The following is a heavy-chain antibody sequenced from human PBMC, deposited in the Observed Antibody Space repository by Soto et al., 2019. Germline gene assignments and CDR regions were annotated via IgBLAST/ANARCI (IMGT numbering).Heavy chain of an antibody. V-gene: IGHV4-59*08. D-gene: IGHD6-19*01. J-gene: IGHJ4*02. CDR1: GGSNSSYF. Sequence: QAQLQESGPGLVKPSETLSLTCTVSGGSNSSYFWSWIRQPPGKGLEWIGHISDSGNTNYNPSLRSRVIISVDTSKNHLSLKLGSVTAADTAVYYCARHYRTGWYGFDYWGQGTLVTVSS. CDR3: ARHYRTGWYGFDY. CDR2: ISDSGNT.